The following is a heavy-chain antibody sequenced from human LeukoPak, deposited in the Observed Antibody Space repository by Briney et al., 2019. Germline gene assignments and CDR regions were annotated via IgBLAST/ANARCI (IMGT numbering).Heavy chain of an antibody. Sequence: ASVTVSCKASGYTFTGYYMHWVRQAPEQGLEWMGWINPNSGGTNYAQKFQGRVTMTRDTSISTAYMELSRLRSDDTAVYYCARDSGIAAAGISDYWGQGTLVTVSS. D-gene: IGHD6-13*01. V-gene: IGHV1-2*02. CDR1: GYTFTGYY. CDR2: INPNSGGT. CDR3: ARDSGIAAAGISDY. J-gene: IGHJ4*02.